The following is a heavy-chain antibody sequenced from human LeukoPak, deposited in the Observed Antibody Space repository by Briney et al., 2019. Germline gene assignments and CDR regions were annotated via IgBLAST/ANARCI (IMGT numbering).Heavy chain of an antibody. CDR3: ARVWLTSVFSFDY. D-gene: IGHD4-11*01. Sequence: SETLSLTCTVSAGSISSSSYYWGWIRQPPGKGLEWIASIYFSGNTYYNPSLKSRVTISVDTSENQFSLKVSSVTAADTAVYYCARVWLTSVFSFDYWGQGTLVTVSS. J-gene: IGHJ4*02. V-gene: IGHV4-39*07. CDR2: IYFSGNT. CDR1: AGSISSSSYY.